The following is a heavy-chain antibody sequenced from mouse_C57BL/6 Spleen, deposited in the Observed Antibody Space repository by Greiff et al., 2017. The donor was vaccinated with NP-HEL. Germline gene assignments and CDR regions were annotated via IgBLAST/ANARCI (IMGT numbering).Heavy chain of an antibody. CDR3: ARRSNRAWFAY. J-gene: IGHJ3*01. CDR1: GYTFTSYW. Sequence: QVQLQQSGAELVRPGSSVKLSCKASGYTFTSYWMHWVKQRPIQGLEWIGNIDPSDSETHYNQKFKDKATLTVDKSSSTAYMQLSSLTSEDSAVYYCARRSNRAWFAYWGQGTLVTVSA. CDR2: IDPSDSET. D-gene: IGHD2-5*01. V-gene: IGHV1-52*01.